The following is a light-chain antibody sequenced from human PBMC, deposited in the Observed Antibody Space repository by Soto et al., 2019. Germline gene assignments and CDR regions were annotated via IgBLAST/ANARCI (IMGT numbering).Light chain of an antibody. Sequence: IVMTQSPLSLPVTLGEPASISGRTSPSLLNSNGYRYLDWYLQKPGKSPQLRIYLGSTRASGVPDRFSVSGSGTDFTLKISRVEAEYVGVYYCMQALHTPLTFGGGTKVEIK. V-gene: IGKV2-28*01. J-gene: IGKJ4*01. CDR3: MQALHTPLT. CDR2: LGS. CDR1: PSLLNSNGYRY.